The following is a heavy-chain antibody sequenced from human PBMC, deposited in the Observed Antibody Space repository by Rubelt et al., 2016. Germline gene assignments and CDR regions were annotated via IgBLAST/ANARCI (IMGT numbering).Heavy chain of an antibody. V-gene: IGHV4-39*01. D-gene: IGHD3-22*01. CDR3: AGHRGNYYGPLDS. CDR1: GDSISNDYH. J-gene: IGHJ4*02. Sequence: QVQLQESGPGLVKPSETLSLTCTVSGDSISNDYHWGWIRQTPGKGLEWIGSFYYTGRTYYPPSLRSRVSLSAEPSKNQLSVNLGAVTAADTAVFYCAGHRGNYYGPLDSWGQGALVTVSS. CDR2: FYYTGRT.